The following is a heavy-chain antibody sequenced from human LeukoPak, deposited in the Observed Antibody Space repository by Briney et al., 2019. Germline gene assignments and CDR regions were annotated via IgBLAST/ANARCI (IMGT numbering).Heavy chain of an antibody. J-gene: IGHJ3*02. CDR2: IYYSGST. D-gene: IGHD3-3*01. Sequence: PSETLSLTCTVSGGSISSYYWSWIRQPPGKGLEWIGYIYYSGSTNYNPSLKSRVTISVDTSKNQFPLKLSSVTAADTAVYYCARVRVVNDDDAFDIWGQGTMVTVSS. CDR3: ARVRVVNDDDAFDI. V-gene: IGHV4-59*01. CDR1: GGSISSYY.